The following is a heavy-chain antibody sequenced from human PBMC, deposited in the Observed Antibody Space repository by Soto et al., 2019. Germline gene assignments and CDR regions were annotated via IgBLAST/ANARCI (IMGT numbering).Heavy chain of an antibody. D-gene: IGHD6-19*01. CDR3: TGRQSSGWSSPLLAFDI. CDR1: GFTFSGSA. CDR2: IRSKANSYGT. J-gene: IGHJ3*02. V-gene: IGHV3-73*01. Sequence: PGGSLRLSCAASGFTFSGSAMHWVRQASGKGLEWVGRIRSKANSYGTAYAASVKGRFTISRDDSKNTAYLQMNSLKTEETAVYYCTGRQSSGWSSPLLAFDIWGQGTMVTVSS.